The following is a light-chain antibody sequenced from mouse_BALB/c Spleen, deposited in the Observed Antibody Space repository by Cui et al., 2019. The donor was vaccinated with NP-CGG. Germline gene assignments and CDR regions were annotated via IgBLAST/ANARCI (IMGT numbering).Light chain of an antibody. J-gene: IGLJ1*01. Sequence: QAVVTQESALTTSPGQLDILTCRSRTGAVTTSNYANWVQEKPDHLFTGLIGGTNNRAPGVPARFSGSLIGDKAALTITGAQTEDEAIYFCALWYSNHWVFGGGTKLTVL. CDR1: TGAVTTSNY. CDR2: GTN. V-gene: IGLV1*01. CDR3: ALWYSNHWV.